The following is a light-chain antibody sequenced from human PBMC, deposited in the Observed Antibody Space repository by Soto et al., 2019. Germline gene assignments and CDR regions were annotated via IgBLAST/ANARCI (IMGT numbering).Light chain of an antibody. CDR3: QQFNTYPA. V-gene: IGKV1-5*01. CDR1: QNINRW. Sequence: DIQMTQSPSTLPASVGDRVTITCRASQNINRWLVWYQQKPGKAPKLLIYDASNLEGGVPSRFSGSGSGTDFTLTISGLQPDDFATYYCQQFNTYPAFGQGTKVDIK. CDR2: DAS. J-gene: IGKJ1*01.